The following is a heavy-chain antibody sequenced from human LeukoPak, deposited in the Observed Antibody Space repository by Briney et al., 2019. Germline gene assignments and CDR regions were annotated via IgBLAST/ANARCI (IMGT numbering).Heavy chain of an antibody. Sequence: SETLSLTCTVSGGSVSSYYWSWIRQPAGKGLEWIGRIYTSGSTNYNPSLKSRVTMSVDTSKNQFSLTLSSVTAADTAVYYCARDKLWFGDLDYWGQGTLVTVSS. J-gene: IGHJ4*02. D-gene: IGHD3-10*01. CDR2: IYTSGST. V-gene: IGHV4-4*07. CDR3: ARDKLWFGDLDY. CDR1: GGSVSSYY.